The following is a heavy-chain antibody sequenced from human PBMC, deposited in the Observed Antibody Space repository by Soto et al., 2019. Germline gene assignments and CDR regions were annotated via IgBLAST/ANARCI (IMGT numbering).Heavy chain of an antibody. CDR3: AKAISGYNAPLDH. D-gene: IGHD1-1*01. Sequence: PGGSLRLSCAASGFTFSSYAMHWVRQAPGKGLEWVAVISYDGSNKYYADSVKGRFTISRDNSKNTLYVQMNSLRIEDTAVYYCAKAISGYNAPLDHWGQGTRVTVSS. CDR2: ISYDGSNK. V-gene: IGHV3-30-3*01. CDR1: GFTFSSYA. J-gene: IGHJ4*02.